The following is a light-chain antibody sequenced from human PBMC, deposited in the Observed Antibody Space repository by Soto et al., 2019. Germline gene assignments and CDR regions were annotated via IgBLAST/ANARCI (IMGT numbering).Light chain of an antibody. CDR2: KAS. CDR3: QQYNRFPYT. V-gene: IGKV1-5*03. Sequence: DIQMTQSPSTLSASVGDRVTITCRASQSISDWLAWYQQRSGKAPKLLIYKASSLQSGVPPRFSGSGSGTEFTLTISSLQPDDSETYYCQQYNRFPYTFGQGTKLEIK. J-gene: IGKJ2*01. CDR1: QSISDW.